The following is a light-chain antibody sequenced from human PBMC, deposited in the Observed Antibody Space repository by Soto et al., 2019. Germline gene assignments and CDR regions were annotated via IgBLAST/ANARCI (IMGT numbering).Light chain of an antibody. CDR3: QQRSNWPRFT. CDR2: DAS. V-gene: IGKV3-11*01. Sequence: DIVLTQSPATLSLSPGERATLSCRASQSVSSYLAWYQQKPGQAPRLLIYDASNRATGIPARFSGSGSGTDFTLTISSLEPEDFAVYYCQQRSNWPRFTFGPGTKVDLK. J-gene: IGKJ3*01. CDR1: QSVSSY.